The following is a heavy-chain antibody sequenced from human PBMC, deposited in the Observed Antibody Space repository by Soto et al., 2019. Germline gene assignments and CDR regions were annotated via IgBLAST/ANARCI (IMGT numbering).Heavy chain of an antibody. Sequence: GGSLRLSCAASGFIFSTYSIHWVRQAPGKGLEWVAVISYDGTNIYYADSVKGRFTIPRDNSKNTLFLQMNSLRPEDTAVYYCARVYSSLDYGIDYWGQGTLVTVSS. J-gene: IGHJ4*02. CDR1: GFIFSTYS. CDR2: ISYDGTNI. D-gene: IGHD6-6*01. CDR3: ARVYSSLDYGIDY. V-gene: IGHV3-30-3*01.